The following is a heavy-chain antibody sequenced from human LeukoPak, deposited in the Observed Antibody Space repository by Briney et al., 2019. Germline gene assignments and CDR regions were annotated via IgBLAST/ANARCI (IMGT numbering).Heavy chain of an antibody. J-gene: IGHJ4*02. CDR2: INAGNGNT. V-gene: IGHV1-3*03. CDR3: ARTRQYSSIWGFDY. Sequence: RASVKVSCKASGYSFTTYAMHWVRQAPGQRLEWMGWINAGNGNTKYSQDFQGRVTITRDTSASIAYMELSSLRSEDMAVYYCARTRQYSSIWGFDYWGQGTLVTVSS. CDR1: GYSFTTYA. D-gene: IGHD6-13*01.